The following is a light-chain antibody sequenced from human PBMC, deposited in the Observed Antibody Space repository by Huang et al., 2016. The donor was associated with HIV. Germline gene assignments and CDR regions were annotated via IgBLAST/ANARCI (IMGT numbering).Light chain of an antibody. Sequence: DIQMTQSPSSLSASVGDRVTIPCRASQSIDTSLNGYQQKPGKAPKLLIYAASILQSGVPSRFSGSGSGTDFTLTISSLQPEDFATFYCQQSYSTPLTFGGGTKVEIK. V-gene: IGKV1-39*01. J-gene: IGKJ4*01. CDR1: QSIDTS. CDR3: QQSYSTPLT. CDR2: AAS.